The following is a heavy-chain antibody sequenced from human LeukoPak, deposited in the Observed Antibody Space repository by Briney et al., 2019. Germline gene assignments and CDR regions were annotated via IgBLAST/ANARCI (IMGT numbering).Heavy chain of an antibody. Sequence: GRSLRLSCAASGFTFSSYAMHWVRQAPGKGLEWVAVISYGGSNKYYADSVKGRFTISRDNSKNTLYLQMSSLRAGDTAVYYCARDGHYDSSGPGYFDYWGQGTLVTVSS. J-gene: IGHJ4*02. D-gene: IGHD3-22*01. CDR1: GFTFSSYA. V-gene: IGHV3-30*15. CDR2: ISYGGSNK. CDR3: ARDGHYDSSGPGYFDY.